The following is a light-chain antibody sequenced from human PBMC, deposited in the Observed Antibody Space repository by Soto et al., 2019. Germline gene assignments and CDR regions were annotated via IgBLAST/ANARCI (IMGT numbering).Light chain of an antibody. CDR1: QTILHGDGNTY. CDR2: EVS. Sequence: DLRLTQTPLSLSFTPGQPSSISCESGQTILHGDGNTYLYWYLQKAGRPPQLLIYEVSKRFSGVPDRFSGSGSGTHFTLKISRVEAEDVGVYYCMRSVQPPITFGQGTRLEIK. V-gene: IGKV2D-29*01. CDR3: MRSVQPPIT. J-gene: IGKJ5*01.